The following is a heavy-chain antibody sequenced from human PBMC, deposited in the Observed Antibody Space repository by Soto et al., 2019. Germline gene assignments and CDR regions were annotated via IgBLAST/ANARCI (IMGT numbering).Heavy chain of an antibody. CDR3: ARMRGLGEISPYFDY. CDR2: IYYSGRN. J-gene: IGHJ4*02. V-gene: IGHV4-59*01. D-gene: IGHD3-16*02. Sequence: SETLSLTCSISGGSISDYQWNWIRQPQGKGPEWIGYIYYSGRNNYNPSLNSCVTISRDTSAEQCSLRLRSVTAADTAFYYCARMRGLGEISPYFDYWGQGALVTVSS. CDR1: GGSISDYQ.